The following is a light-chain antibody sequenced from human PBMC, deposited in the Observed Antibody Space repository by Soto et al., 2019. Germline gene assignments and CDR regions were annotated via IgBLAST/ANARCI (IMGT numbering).Light chain of an antibody. CDR3: QQYNPYRT. Sequence: DIQMTQSPSTLSASVGDRVTITCRASHNISTCLAWYQQKSGKAPKLLIYKASNLESGVPARFGGSGSATELPLTISNLQPEDSATYYSQQYNPYRTLRQRTKVEIK. CDR1: HNISTC. J-gene: IGKJ1*01. V-gene: IGKV1-5*03. CDR2: KAS.